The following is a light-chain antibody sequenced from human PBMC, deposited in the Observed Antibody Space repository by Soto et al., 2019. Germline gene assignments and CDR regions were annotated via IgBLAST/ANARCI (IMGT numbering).Light chain of an antibody. V-gene: IGLV1-40*01. CDR2: GNS. Sequence: QSALPQPPSVSGAPGQGVTISCTGSSSNIGAGYDVHWYQQLPGTAPKLLIYGNSNRPSGVPDRFSGSKSGTSASLAITGLQAEDEADYYCQSYDSSLSGSNVFGTGTKVTVL. J-gene: IGLJ1*01. CDR3: QSYDSSLSGSNV. CDR1: SSNIGAGYD.